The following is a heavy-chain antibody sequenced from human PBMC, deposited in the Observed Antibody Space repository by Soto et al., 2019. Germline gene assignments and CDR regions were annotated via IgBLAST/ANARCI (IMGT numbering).Heavy chain of an antibody. CDR1: GFTFSSYG. D-gene: IGHD7-27*01. V-gene: IGHV3-33*01. CDR2: IFYDGSET. Sequence: QVQLVESGGGVFQPGRPLRLSCATSGFTFSSYGLHWVRQAPGKGLEWVALIFYDGSETYYADSVKGRFTISRDYSKNILYLQVNSLRPDDTANYYCARDRSSGFSTGWHTSMDHWGRGTLVTVSS. CDR3: ARDRSSGFSTGWHTSMDH. J-gene: IGHJ4*02.